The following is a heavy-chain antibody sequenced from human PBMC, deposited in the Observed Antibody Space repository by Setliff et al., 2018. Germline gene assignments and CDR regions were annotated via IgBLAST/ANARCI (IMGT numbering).Heavy chain of an antibody. CDR3: ARCLPFLSGYDRGAFDN. CDR1: GYTFTRYG. CDR2: ISAYNGDT. V-gene: IGHV1-18*01. D-gene: IGHD5-12*01. J-gene: IGHJ4*02. Sequence: ASVKVSCKASGYTFTRYGINWVRQAPGQGLEWVGWISAYNGDTNYAQKFQGRVAMTTDTSTSTAYMDLRSLTSDDTAVYYCARCLPFLSGYDRGAFDNWGQGTLVTVSS.